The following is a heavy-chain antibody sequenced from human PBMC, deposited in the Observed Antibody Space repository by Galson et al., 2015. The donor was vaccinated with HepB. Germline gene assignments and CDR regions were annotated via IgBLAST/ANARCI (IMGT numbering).Heavy chain of an antibody. V-gene: IGHV1-2*02. D-gene: IGHD5-18*01. CDR2: INPNSGDT. J-gene: IGHJ6*02. CDR3: ATSAMLGDYHYYYGMDV. CDR1: GYTFTGYY. Sequence: SVKVSCKASGYTFTGYYMHWVRQAPGQGLEWMGWINPNSGDTNSAQKFQGRVTMTRDTSISTAYMELSGLRSDDTAVYYCATSAMLGDYHYYYGMDVWGQGTTVTVSS.